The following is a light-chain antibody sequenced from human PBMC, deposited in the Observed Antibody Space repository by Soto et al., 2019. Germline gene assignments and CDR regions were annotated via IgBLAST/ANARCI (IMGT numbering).Light chain of an antibody. CDR2: SND. CDR1: TSNIGSNA. CDR3: TAWDDSLNGRL. V-gene: IGLV1-44*01. J-gene: IGLJ2*01. Sequence: QLVLTQPPSASGTPGQRVTFSCSGSTSNIGSNAVNWYQQLPGTAPKLLIYSNDRRPSGVPDRFSGSKSGTSASLAISGLQSEDEADYYCTAWDDSLNGRLFGGGTNLTVL.